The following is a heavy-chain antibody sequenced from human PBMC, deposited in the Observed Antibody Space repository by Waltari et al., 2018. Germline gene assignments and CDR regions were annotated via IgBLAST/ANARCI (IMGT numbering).Heavy chain of an antibody. CDR1: GFTFNNW. CDR3: ARELHWSARDY. J-gene: IGHJ4*02. Sequence: EVQLVESGGGLVQPGGSLRLSCAASGFTFNNWRSWVRQAPGKGLEWVDNRKPDGSEKNYADSVKGRFTISIDNVKNSLYLQMNSLSLEDTAVYYCARELHWSARDYWGQGTLVTVSS. V-gene: IGHV3-7*01. CDR2: RKPDGSEK. D-gene: IGHD3-3*01.